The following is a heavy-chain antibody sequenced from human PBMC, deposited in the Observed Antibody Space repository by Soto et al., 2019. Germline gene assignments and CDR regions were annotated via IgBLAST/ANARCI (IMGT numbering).Heavy chain of an antibody. J-gene: IGHJ5*02. CDR2: IYYSGST. V-gene: IGHV4-39*01. Sequence: SETLSLTCTVSGGSISSYYWGWIRQPPGKGLEWIGSIYYSGSTYYNPSLKSRVTISVDTSKNQFSLKLSSVTAADTAVYYCARHPERIAQIGWFDPWGQGTLVTVSS. D-gene: IGHD6-13*01. CDR1: GGSISSYY. CDR3: ARHPERIAQIGWFDP.